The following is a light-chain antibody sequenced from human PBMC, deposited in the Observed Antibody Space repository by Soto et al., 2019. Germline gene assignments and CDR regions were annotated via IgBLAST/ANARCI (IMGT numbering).Light chain of an antibody. CDR2: AAS. Sequence: DIQITQSPSSVSASVGAIFPITCRTRQGISSWLAWYPQNPGKAPKLLNYAASSLQSGVPSPLSGSGSGTNFTLTIRSLLPEDFAPYYCQQANSFPLTLGGGTKVEIK. CDR1: QGISSW. J-gene: IGKJ4*01. V-gene: IGKV1-12*01. CDR3: QQANSFPLT.